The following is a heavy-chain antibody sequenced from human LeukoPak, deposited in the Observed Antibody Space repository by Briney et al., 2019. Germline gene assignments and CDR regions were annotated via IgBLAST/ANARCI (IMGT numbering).Heavy chain of an antibody. CDR1: GGTFSSYA. CDR2: IIPIFGTA. Sequence: GASVKVSCKASGGTFSSYAISWVRQAPGQGLEWMGGIIPIFGTANYAQKFQGRVTITADESTSTAYMELSSLRSEDTAVYYCARERYCSGGSCYQEFDYWGQGTLVTVSS. J-gene: IGHJ4*02. CDR3: ARERYCSGGSCYQEFDY. V-gene: IGHV1-69*13. D-gene: IGHD2-15*01.